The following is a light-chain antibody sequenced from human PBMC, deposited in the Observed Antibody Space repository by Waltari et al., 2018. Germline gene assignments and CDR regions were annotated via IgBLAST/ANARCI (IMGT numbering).Light chain of an antibody. CDR1: HIRGKI. CDR2: DDT. CDR3: QVWDSSSDRVL. V-gene: IGLV3-21*02. J-gene: IGLJ2*01. Sequence: SYVLTQPSSVSVAPGQTATITCGGTHIRGKILHWNQQRSGQAPVLVVYDDTDRASGIPDRFSGSHSGSTATLTISGVEVGDEADYYCQVWDSSSDRVLFGGGTQLTVL.